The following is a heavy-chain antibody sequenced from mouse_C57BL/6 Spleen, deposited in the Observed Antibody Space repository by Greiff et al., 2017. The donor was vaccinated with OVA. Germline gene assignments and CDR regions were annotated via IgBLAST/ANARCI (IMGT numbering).Heavy chain of an antibody. CDR2: INPNNGGT. CDR1: GYTFTDYY. V-gene: IGHV1-26*01. J-gene: IGHJ4*01. CDR3: ARLLMDY. Sequence: EVKLQQSGPELVKPGASVKISCKASGYTFTDYYMNWVKQSHGKSLEWIGDINPNNGGTSYNQKFKGKATLTVDKSSSTAYMELRSLTSEDSAVYYCARLLMDYWGQGTSVTVSS.